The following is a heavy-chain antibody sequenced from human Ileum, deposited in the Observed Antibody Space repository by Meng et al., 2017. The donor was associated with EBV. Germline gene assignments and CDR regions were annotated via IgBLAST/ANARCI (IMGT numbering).Heavy chain of an antibody. D-gene: IGHD1-7*01. Sequence: EQLQGPGPGVVKPSGTLSLTCTVSGDSISSDIWWSWVRQPPGKGLEWIGEVYHRGDTNYNPSLKSRVDISVDKSKNQFYLSLFSVTAADTAVYYCGRDQGRELINHWGQGTLVTVSS. CDR1: GDSISSDIW. J-gene: IGHJ4*02. CDR2: VYHRGDT. V-gene: IGHV4-4*02. CDR3: GRDQGRELINH.